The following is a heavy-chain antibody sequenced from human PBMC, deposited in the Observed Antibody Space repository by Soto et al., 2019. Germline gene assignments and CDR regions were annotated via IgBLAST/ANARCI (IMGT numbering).Heavy chain of an antibody. Sequence: QVQLQESGPGLVKPSQTLSLTCTVSGGSISSGGYYWSWIRQHPGKGLEWIGYIYYSGSTYYNPSLKRRVTISVDTSKNQFSLKLSSVTAADTAVYYCARDSNYDFWSGYYTGLRGENGMDVWGQGTTVTVS. CDR1: GGSISSGGYY. CDR2: IYYSGST. V-gene: IGHV4-31*03. CDR3: ARDSNYDFWSGYYTGLRGENGMDV. J-gene: IGHJ6*02. D-gene: IGHD3-3*01.